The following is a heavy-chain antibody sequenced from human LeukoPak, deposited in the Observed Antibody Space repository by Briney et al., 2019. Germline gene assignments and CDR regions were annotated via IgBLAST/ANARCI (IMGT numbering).Heavy chain of an antibody. CDR3: ARDKRGYYYYMDV. CDR2: ISSSSSTI. Sequence: PGGSLRLSCAASGFTFSSYSMNWVRQAPGKGLEWVSYISSSSSTIYYADSVKGRFTISRDNAKNSLYLQMNSLRAEDTAVYYCARDKRGYYYYMDVWGKGTTVTVSS. CDR1: GFTFSSYS. V-gene: IGHV3-48*01. J-gene: IGHJ6*03.